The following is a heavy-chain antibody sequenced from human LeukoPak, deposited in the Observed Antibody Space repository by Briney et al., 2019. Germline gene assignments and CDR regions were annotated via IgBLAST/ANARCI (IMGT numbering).Heavy chain of an antibody. CDR3: ARDPYGSGSPDY. CDR1: GGSISSYY. V-gene: IGHV4-59*01. J-gene: IGHJ4*02. D-gene: IGHD3-10*01. CDR2: IYYSGSA. Sequence: SETLTLSCTVSGGSISSYYWSWIRQPPGKGLEWIGYIYYSGSANYNPSLKSRVTISVDTSKNQFSLKLSSVTAADTAVYYCARDPYGSGSPDYWGRGAGVTVSS.